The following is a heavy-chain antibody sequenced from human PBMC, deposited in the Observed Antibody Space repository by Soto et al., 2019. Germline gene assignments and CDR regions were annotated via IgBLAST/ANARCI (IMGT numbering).Heavy chain of an antibody. CDR3: ARGVYDYIWGSYRSDAFDI. Sequence: QVQLQQWGAGLLKPSETLSLTCAVYGGSFSGYYWSWIRQPPGKGLEWIGEINHSGSTNYNPSLKRRVTISVDTSKNQFSLKLSSVTAADTAVYYCARGVYDYIWGSYRSDAFDIWGQGTMVTVSS. J-gene: IGHJ3*02. CDR2: INHSGST. CDR1: GGSFSGYY. D-gene: IGHD3-16*02. V-gene: IGHV4-34*01.